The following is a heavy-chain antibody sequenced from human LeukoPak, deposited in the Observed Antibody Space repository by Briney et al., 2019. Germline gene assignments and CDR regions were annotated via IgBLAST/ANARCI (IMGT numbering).Heavy chain of an antibody. Sequence: KPSETLSLTCTVSGGSISSYYWGWIRQPPGKGLGGVGYIYYSGSTNYNPSLKSRVTISVDTSKNQFSLKLSSVTAADTAVYYCARDRLATVTTYIDVWGKGTTVTVSS. V-gene: IGHV4-59*01. D-gene: IGHD4-11*01. CDR1: GGSISSYY. J-gene: IGHJ6*03. CDR2: IYYSGST. CDR3: ARDRLATVTTYIDV.